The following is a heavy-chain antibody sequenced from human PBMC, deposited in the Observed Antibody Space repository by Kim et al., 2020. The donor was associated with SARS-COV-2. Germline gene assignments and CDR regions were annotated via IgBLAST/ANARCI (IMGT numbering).Heavy chain of an antibody. V-gene: IGHV4-59*01. D-gene: IGHD6-13*01. Sequence: TYNPSLRSEVTISVNTSKDQFSLKLSSVTAADTAVYYCARAGSWYNWFDPWGQGTLVTVSS. J-gene: IGHJ5*02. CDR3: ARAGSWYNWFDP.